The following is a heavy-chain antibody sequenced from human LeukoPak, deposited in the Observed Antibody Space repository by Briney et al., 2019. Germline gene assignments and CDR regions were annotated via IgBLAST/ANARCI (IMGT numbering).Heavy chain of an antibody. CDR1: GYSISSGYY. CDR2: IYHSGST. J-gene: IGHJ3*02. CDR3: ARVAWNYYGSGSKPGEEGAFDI. D-gene: IGHD3-10*01. V-gene: IGHV4-38-2*02. Sequence: SETPSLTCTVSGYSISSGYYWGWIRQPPGKGLEWIGSIYHSGSTYYNPSLKSRVTISVDTSKNQFSLKLSSVTAADTAVYYCARVAWNYYGSGSKPGEEGAFDIWGQGTMVTVSS.